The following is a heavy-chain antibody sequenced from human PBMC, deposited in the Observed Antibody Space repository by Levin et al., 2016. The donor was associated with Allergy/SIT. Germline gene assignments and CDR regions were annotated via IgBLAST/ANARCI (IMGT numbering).Heavy chain of an antibody. J-gene: IGHJ4*02. CDR1: GGTFSSYA. Sequence: SVKVSCKASGGTFSSYAISWVRQALDKGLSGWEGSIPIFGTANYAQKFQGRVTITADESTSTAYMELSSLRSEDTAVYYCARCPWLQPEYHFDYWGQGTLVTVSS. D-gene: IGHD5-18*01. CDR3: ARCPWLQPEYHFDY. V-gene: IGHV1-69*13. CDR2: SIPIFGTA.